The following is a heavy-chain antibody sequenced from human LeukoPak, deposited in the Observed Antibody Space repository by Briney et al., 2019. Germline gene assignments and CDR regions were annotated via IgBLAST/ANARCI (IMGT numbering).Heavy chain of an antibody. Sequence: SVKVSCKTSEGTFNNSAISWVRQAPGQGLEWLGGIMPLFGTAGYAQKFQGRVTIAKDESTRTVYLELTSLTSDDTAVYYCARDVHGDYGSGWFDPWGQGTLVSVSS. CDR3: ARDVHGDYGSGWFDP. CDR1: EGTFNNSA. CDR2: IMPLFGTA. D-gene: IGHD4-17*01. V-gene: IGHV1-69*05. J-gene: IGHJ5*02.